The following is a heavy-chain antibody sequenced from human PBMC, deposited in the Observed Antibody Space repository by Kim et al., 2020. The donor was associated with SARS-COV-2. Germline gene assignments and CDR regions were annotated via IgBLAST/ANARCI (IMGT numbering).Heavy chain of an antibody. CDR1: GHTFTTYA. Sequence: ASVKVSCKASGHTFTTYAMHWVRQAPGQRLEWMGWIYSGNGNTKHSQNLQGRVTITRDTSASTAYMALSSLRFEDTAVYYFAHCQDPLEGDYNYGMDVW. V-gene: IGHV1-3*01. D-gene: IGHD2-21*02. CDR2: IYSGNGNT. J-gene: IGHJ6*01. CDR3: AHCQDPLEGDYNYGMDV.